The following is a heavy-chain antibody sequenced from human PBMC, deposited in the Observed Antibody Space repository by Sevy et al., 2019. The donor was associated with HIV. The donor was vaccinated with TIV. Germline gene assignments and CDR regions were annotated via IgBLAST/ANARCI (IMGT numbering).Heavy chain of an antibody. CDR2: IIPVIVAS. Sequence: ASVKVSCKTYGDTFSTNSINWVRQAPGQGLEWLGGIIPVIVASNYAQKFRDRVTITADASTTTVYMEMSGLKSDDMAVYYCARERVDTSMVSFDFWGQGTLVTVSS. V-gene: IGHV1-69*13. J-gene: IGHJ4*02. D-gene: IGHD5-18*01. CDR1: GDTFSTNS. CDR3: ARERVDTSMVSFDF.